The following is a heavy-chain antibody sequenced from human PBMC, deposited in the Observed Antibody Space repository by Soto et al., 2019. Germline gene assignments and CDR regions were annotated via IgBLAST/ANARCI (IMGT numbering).Heavy chain of an antibody. V-gene: IGHV4-34*01. J-gene: IGHJ4*02. CDR1: GGSFSGYY. CDR3: ARDKITGLFDY. D-gene: IGHD2-8*02. Sequence: XVQLQQWGAGLLKPSETLSLTCAVYGGSFSGYYWTWIRQPPGTGLEWIGEINHSGSTNYNPSLKSRVTTSVDTSKTQFSLKLPSVTAADTAVYYCARDKITGLFDYWGQGTLVTVSS. CDR2: INHSGST.